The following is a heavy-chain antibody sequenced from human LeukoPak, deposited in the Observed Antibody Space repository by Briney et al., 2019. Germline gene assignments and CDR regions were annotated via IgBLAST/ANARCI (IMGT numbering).Heavy chain of an antibody. V-gene: IGHV3-33*06. CDR2: IWYDGSNK. J-gene: IGHJ4*02. D-gene: IGHD3-9*01. CDR1: GFTFSSYG. Sequence: PGRSLKLSCAASGFTFSSYGMHWVRQAPGKGLEWAAAIWYDGSNKYYVDSVKGRFTISRDNSKNTLYLQMNSLRAEDTAVYYCAKDRLHYDSLTGYPADWGQGTLVTVSS. CDR3: AKDRLHYDSLTGYPAD.